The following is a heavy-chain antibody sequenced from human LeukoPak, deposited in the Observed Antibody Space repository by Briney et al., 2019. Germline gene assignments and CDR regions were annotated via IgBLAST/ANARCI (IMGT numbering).Heavy chain of an antibody. V-gene: IGHV1-24*01. CDR3: ARGYYDFWSGYSPLYYYYYGMDV. CDR1: GYTLTELS. J-gene: IGHJ6*02. D-gene: IGHD3-3*01. Sequence: ASVKVSCKVSGYTLTELSMHWVRQAPGKGLEWMGGFDPEDGETIYAQKFQGRVTMTEDTSTDTAYMELSSLRSEDTAVYYCARGYYDFWSGYSPLYYYYYGMDVRGQGTTVTVSS. CDR2: FDPEDGET.